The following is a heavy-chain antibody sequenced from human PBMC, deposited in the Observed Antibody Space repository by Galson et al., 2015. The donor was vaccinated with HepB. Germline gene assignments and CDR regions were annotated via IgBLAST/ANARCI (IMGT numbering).Heavy chain of an antibody. J-gene: IGHJ4*02. CDR1: GFTFSSYS. CDR2: ISSSSSYI. CDR3: ARDRRTEWELLPAYFDY. D-gene: IGHD1-26*01. Sequence: SLRLSCAASGFTFSSYSMNWVRQAPGKGLEWVSSISSSSSYIYYADSVKGRFTISRDNAKNSLYLQMNSLRAEDTAVYYCARDRRTEWELLPAYFDYWGQGTLVTVSS. V-gene: IGHV3-21*01.